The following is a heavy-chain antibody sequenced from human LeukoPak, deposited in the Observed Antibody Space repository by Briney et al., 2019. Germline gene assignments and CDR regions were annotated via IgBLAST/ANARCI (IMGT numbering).Heavy chain of an antibody. CDR3: ARFPYDYVWGSPHLSGGP. V-gene: IGHV4-59*01. D-gene: IGHD3-16*01. J-gene: IGHJ5*02. CDR1: GGSISGYY. Sequence: PSETLSLTCTVSGGSISGYYWSWVRQPPGKGLEFIGHIYYSGATAYNPSLRSRLTMSVDTSKNQFSLRLSSVTAADTAVYYCARFPYDYVWGSPHLSGGPWGQGTLVTVSS. CDR2: IYYSGAT.